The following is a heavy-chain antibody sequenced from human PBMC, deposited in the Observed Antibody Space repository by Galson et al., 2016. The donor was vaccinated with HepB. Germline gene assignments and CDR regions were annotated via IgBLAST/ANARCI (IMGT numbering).Heavy chain of an antibody. CDR1: GFSFSLYD. CDR2: IGTAPGDT. CDR3: ARGKSLWTTPWNYGLDV. Sequence: SLRLSCAASGFSFSLYDMHWVRQVTGKGLEWVSAIGTAPGDTNYLDSVKGRFTISRENADNSLYLQMNSLRPGDTAVYCCARGKSLWTTPWNYGLDVWGKGTTVTVSS. D-gene: IGHD4-17*01. V-gene: IGHV3-13*01. J-gene: IGHJ6*04.